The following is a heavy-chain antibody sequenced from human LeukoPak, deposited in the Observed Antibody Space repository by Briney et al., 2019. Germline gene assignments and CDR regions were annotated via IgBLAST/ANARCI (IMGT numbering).Heavy chain of an antibody. D-gene: IGHD3-10*01. CDR2: ISSSSSYI. CDR3: AREAYGSGSYSILYSYYYYMDV. Sequence: GGSLRLSCAASGFTFSSYSMNWVRQAPGKGLEWVSSISSSSSYIYYADSVKGRFTISRDNAKNSLYLQMNSLRAEDTAVYYCAREAYGSGSYSILYSYYYYMDVWGKGTTVTVSS. V-gene: IGHV3-21*01. J-gene: IGHJ6*03. CDR1: GFTFSSYS.